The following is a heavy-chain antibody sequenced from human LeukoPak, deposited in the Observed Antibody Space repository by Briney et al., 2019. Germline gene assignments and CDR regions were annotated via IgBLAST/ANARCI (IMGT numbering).Heavy chain of an antibody. J-gene: IGHJ4*02. V-gene: IGHV3-48*03. Sequence: GGSLRLSCAAPGFTFSSYERTWFGQAPGKGLGGFSYISSSGSTIYYADSVKGRFTISRDNAKNSLYLQMNSLRAEDTAVYYCAREGMAGTGGWDYWGQGTLVTVSS. CDR1: GFTFSSYE. CDR3: AREGMAGTGGWDY. D-gene: IGHD6-19*01. CDR2: ISSSGSTI.